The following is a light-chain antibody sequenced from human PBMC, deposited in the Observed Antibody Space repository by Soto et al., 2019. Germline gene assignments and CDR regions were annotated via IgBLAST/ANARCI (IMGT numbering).Light chain of an antibody. V-gene: IGLV1-40*01. CDR3: QAYDRSLSGTV. J-gene: IGLJ3*02. CDR1: SSNIVAGYD. CDR2: GNN. Sequence: QSVLMQPPSLSVAPGQRVTISCTGSSSNIVAGYDVHWYKQLPGTAPKLLIFGNNNRPSGVPDRFSGSKFGPSASLAITGLQDDDEADYYCQAYDRSLSGTVLGGGTKVTVL.